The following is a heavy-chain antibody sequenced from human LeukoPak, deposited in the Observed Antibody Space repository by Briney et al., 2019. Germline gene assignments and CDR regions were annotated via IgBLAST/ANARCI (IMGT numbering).Heavy chain of an antibody. J-gene: IGHJ3*02. D-gene: IGHD6-19*01. Sequence: ASVKVSCKASGYTFTSYGISLVRQAPGQGLEWMGWISAYNGNTNYAQKLQGRVTMTTDTSTSTAYMELRSLRSDDTAVYYCARDRPLHHPLTVAGSDAFHIWAQKTMVTVSS. CDR3: ARDRPLHHPLTVAGSDAFHI. V-gene: IGHV1-18*01. CDR1: GYTFTSYG. CDR2: ISAYNGNT.